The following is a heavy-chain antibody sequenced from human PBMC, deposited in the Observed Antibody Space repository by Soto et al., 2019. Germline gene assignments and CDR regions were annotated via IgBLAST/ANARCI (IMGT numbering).Heavy chain of an antibody. CDR3: VGGYFYDNAGPYFDY. CDR2: ISGDGSQT. V-gene: IGHV3-74*01. Sequence: PGGSLRLSCAASGFTFNTYWMHWVRQAPGKGPVWVSRISGDGSQTRYADSVQGRFTISRDNAKNTLYLQMNSPRAEDTAVYYCVGGYFYDNAGPYFDYWGQGTLVTVLL. D-gene: IGHD3-22*01. CDR1: GFTFNTYW. J-gene: IGHJ4*02.